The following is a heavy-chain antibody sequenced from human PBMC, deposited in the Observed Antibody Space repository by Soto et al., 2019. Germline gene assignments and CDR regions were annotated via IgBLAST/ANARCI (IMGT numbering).Heavy chain of an antibody. V-gene: IGHV4-34*01. Sequence: SETLSLTCAVYGGSFSGYYWSWIRQPPGKGLEWIGEINHSGSTNYNPSLKSRVTISVDTSKNHFSLKLSSVTATETAVYYCARGRVEYCSSTSCRLPYYMDVWGKGTTVTVSS. CDR2: INHSGST. D-gene: IGHD2-2*01. J-gene: IGHJ6*03. CDR1: GGSFSGYY. CDR3: ARGRVEYCSSTSCRLPYYMDV.